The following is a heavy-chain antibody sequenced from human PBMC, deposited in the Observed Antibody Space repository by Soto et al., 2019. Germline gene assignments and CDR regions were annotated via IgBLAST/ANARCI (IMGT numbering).Heavy chain of an antibody. J-gene: IGHJ4*02. V-gene: IGHV4-59*01. D-gene: IGHD3-10*01. CDR2: IYYTETT. CDR1: GGSISSYY. Sequence: SETLSLTCTVSGGSISSYYWSWIRQPPGKGLEWIGYIYYTETTSYNPSLKSRVTISVDTSKNQSSLKLSSVNAADTALYYCAGGYGSGSYSASYVYWGQGTLVTVSS. CDR3: AGGYGSGSYSASYVY.